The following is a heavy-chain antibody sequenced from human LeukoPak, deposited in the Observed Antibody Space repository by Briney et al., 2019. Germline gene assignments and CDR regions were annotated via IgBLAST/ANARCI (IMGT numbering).Heavy chain of an antibody. V-gene: IGHV4-4*07. CDR3: ARSGGSGTYYDGSFDC. Sequence: PSETLSVTCTVSGGSITSYYWSWIRQAAGKGLEWVGRIYTSGSTNYNPSLKSRVTMSVDTSKNQFSLKLSSVTAADTAVYYCARSGGSGTYYDGSFDCWGQGTLVTVSS. D-gene: IGHD1-26*01. CDR2: IYTSGST. CDR1: GGSITSYY. J-gene: IGHJ4*02.